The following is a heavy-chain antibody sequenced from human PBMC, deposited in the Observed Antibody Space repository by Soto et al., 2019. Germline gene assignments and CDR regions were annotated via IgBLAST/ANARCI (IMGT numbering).Heavy chain of an antibody. J-gene: IGHJ4*02. CDR1: GFTFSNYG. D-gene: IGHD3-9*01. Sequence: GGSLRLSCAASGFTFSNYGMHWVRQAPGKGLEWVAVISYDGSNKYYADSVKGRFTISRDNSKNTLYLQMNSLRAEDTAVYYCAKDKDISTGPDYWGQGTRVTVSS. V-gene: IGHV3-30*18. CDR2: ISYDGSNK. CDR3: AKDKDISTGPDY.